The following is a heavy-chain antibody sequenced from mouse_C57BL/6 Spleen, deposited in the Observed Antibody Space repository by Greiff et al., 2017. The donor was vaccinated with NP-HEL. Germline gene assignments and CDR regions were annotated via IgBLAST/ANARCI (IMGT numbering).Heavy chain of an antibody. CDR3: SRSIGGSSGYPY. CDR1: GYTFTSYW. Sequence: QVQLQQPGAELVRPGSSVKLSCKASGYTFTSYWMHWVKQRPIQGLEWIGNIDPSDSETNSNQMITDKATLTVDKSSSTAYMQLSSLTSKDSAVYYCSRSIGGSSGYPYWGQGTTLTVSS. D-gene: IGHD3-2*02. V-gene: IGHV1-52*01. J-gene: IGHJ2*01. CDR2: IDPSDSET.